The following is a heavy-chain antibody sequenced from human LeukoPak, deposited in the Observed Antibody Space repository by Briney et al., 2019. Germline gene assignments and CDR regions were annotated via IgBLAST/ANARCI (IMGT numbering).Heavy chain of an antibody. CDR1: GYTFTSYY. J-gene: IGHJ2*01. D-gene: IGHD4-17*01. CDR3: ARVGVSVTNPWYFDL. Sequence: ASVKVSCKASGYTFTSYYMHWVRQAPGQGLEWMGIINPSGGSTSYAQKFQGRVTMTRDTSTSTVYMELSSLRSEDTAVYYCARVGVSVTNPWYFDLWGRSTLVTVSS. CDR2: INPSGGST. V-gene: IGHV1-46*01.